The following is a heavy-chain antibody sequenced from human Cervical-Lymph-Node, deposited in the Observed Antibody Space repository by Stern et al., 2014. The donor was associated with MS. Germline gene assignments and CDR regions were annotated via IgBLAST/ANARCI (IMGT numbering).Heavy chain of an antibody. CDR3: AKHRGEDWNYAFWFDP. Sequence: VQLVESGGGVVQPGTSLRLSCAASRFTFDNYGMHWVRQAPGKGLEWVALISDDGSNKHYADSVKCRFTISRDNSNNTQFLQMNSLRAEDTAVYYCAKHRGEDWNYAFWFDPWGQGTLVTVSS. J-gene: IGHJ5*02. CDR1: RFTFDNYG. V-gene: IGHV3-30*18. D-gene: IGHD1-7*01. CDR2: ISDDGSNK.